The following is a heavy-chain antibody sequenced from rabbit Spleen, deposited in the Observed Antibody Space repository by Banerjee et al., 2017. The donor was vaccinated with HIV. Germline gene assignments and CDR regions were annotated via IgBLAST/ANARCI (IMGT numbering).Heavy chain of an antibody. CDR2: IYGDSSGST. CDR3: ARDQRYVSSGGDGTDL. V-gene: IGHV1S40*01. CDR1: GFSFSSSYY. J-gene: IGHJ4*01. D-gene: IGHD1-1*01. Sequence: QSLEESGGGLVQPEGSLTLTCTASGFSFSSSYYMCWVRQAPGKGLEYIACIYGDSSGSTMYASWAKGRFTISKTSSTTVTLEMTSLTVADTATYFCARDQRYVSSGGDGTDLWGPGTLVTVS.